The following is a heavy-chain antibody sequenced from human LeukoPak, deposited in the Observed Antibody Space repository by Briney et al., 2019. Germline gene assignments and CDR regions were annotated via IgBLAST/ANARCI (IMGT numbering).Heavy chain of an antibody. J-gene: IGHJ6*03. Sequence: ASVKVSCKASGYTFTSYGINWVRQAPGQGLEWMGWISAYNGNTNYAQKLQGRVTMTTDTSTSTAYMELRSLRSDDTAVYYCARVGSKRAYYYYYMDVWGKGTTVTVSS. D-gene: IGHD1-26*01. V-gene: IGHV1-18*01. CDR3: ARVGSKRAYYYYYMDV. CDR2: ISAYNGNT. CDR1: GYTFTSYG.